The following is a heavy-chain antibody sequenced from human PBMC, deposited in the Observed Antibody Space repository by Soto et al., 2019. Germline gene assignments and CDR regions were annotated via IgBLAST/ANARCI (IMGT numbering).Heavy chain of an antibody. V-gene: IGHV3-23*01. D-gene: IGHD6-19*01. Sequence: EVQLLESGGGLVQPGGSLRLSCAASEFTFSSFVMTWVRQAPGKGLQWVSNIGGGGATTYYADSVQGRFTVSRDNSKDTLYLQMNSLRVDDTAVYYCARGRGVGGWSHFEYWGQGTLVTVSS. CDR3: ARGRGVGGWSHFEY. CDR1: EFTFSSFV. CDR2: IGGGGATT. J-gene: IGHJ4*02.